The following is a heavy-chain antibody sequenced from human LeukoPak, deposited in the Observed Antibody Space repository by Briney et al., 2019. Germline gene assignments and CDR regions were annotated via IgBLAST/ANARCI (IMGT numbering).Heavy chain of an antibody. V-gene: IGHV4-39*07. CDR1: GGSISSSSYF. CDR2: IYYSGST. CDR3: ARERIEPDAFDI. D-gene: IGHD1-14*01. Sequence: NSSETLSLTCTVSGGSISSSSYFWGWIRQPPGKGLEWIGSIYYSGSTYYNPSLKSRVTISVDTSKNQFSLRLSSVTAADTAVYYCARERIEPDAFDIWGQGTMVTVSS. J-gene: IGHJ3*02.